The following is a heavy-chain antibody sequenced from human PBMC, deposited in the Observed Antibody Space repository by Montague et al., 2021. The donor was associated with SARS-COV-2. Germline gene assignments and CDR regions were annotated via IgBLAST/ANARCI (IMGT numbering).Heavy chain of an antibody. D-gene: IGHD3-9*01. CDR2: IWYDGSNK. J-gene: IGHJ6*03. CDR1: GFTFSSYG. Sequence: SLRLSCAASGFTFSSYGMHWVRQAPGKGLEWVAVIWYDGSNKYYADSVKGRFTISRDNSKNTLYLQMNNLRAEDTAVYYCARDCPRSDILTVYDYYMDVWGKGTTVTVSS. V-gene: IGHV3-33*01. CDR3: ARDCPRSDILTVYDYYMDV.